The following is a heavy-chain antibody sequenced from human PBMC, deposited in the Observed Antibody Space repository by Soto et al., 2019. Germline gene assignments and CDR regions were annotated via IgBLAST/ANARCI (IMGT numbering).Heavy chain of an antibody. V-gene: IGHV1-69*13. CDR2: IIPIFGTA. CDR1: GGTFSSYA. Sequence: ASVKVSCKASGGTFSSYAIRWVRQAPGQGLEWMGGIIPIFGTANYAQKFQGRVTITADESTSTAYMELSRLRSEDTAVYYCVLKAMVRGVISYYFDSWGTGTVV. J-gene: IGHJ4*02. CDR3: VLKAMVRGVISYYFDS. D-gene: IGHD3-10*01.